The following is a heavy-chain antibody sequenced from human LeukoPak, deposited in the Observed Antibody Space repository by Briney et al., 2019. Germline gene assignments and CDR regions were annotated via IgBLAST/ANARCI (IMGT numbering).Heavy chain of an antibody. J-gene: IGHJ4*02. D-gene: IGHD3-10*01. CDR2: INHSGST. Sequence: PSETLSLTCAVYGGSFSGYYWSWIRQPPGKGLECIGEINHSGSTNYNPSLKSRVTISVDTSKNQFSLKLSSVTAADTAVYYCASKTYYYGSGSYYRYWGQGTLVTVSS. CDR3: ASKTYYYGSGSYYRY. V-gene: IGHV4-34*01. CDR1: GGSFSGYY.